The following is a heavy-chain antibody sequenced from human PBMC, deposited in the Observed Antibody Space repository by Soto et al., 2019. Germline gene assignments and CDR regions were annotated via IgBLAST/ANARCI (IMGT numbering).Heavy chain of an antibody. V-gene: IGHV1-2*02. Sequence: ASVKVSCKASGYTFTGYYMHWVRQAPGQGLEWMGWINPNSGGTNYAQKFQGRVTMTRDTSISTAYMELSRLRSDDTAVYYCARDWGDWGYYFDYWGQGTLVTVSS. CDR1: GYTFTGYY. CDR3: ARDWGDWGYYFDY. CDR2: INPNSGGT. D-gene: IGHD7-27*01. J-gene: IGHJ4*02.